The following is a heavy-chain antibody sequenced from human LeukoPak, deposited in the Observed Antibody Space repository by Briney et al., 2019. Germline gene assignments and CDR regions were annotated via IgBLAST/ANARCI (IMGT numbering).Heavy chain of an antibody. Sequence: ASVKVSCKASGYTFTSYDINWVRQATGQGLEWMGWMNPNSGNTGYAQKFQGRVTITRNTSISTAYMELSSLRAEDTAVYYCARDVAPNYYYYMDVWGKGTTVTVSS. CDR1: GYTFTSYD. CDR2: MNPNSGNT. J-gene: IGHJ6*03. V-gene: IGHV1-8*03. CDR3: ARDVAPNYYYYMDV.